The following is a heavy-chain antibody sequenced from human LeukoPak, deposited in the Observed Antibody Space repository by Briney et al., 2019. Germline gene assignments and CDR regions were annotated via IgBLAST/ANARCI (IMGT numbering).Heavy chain of an antibody. J-gene: IGHJ5*02. D-gene: IGHD6-13*01. Sequence: SETLSLTCTVSGGSISSHYWSWIRQPAGKGLEWIGRIYTSGSTNYNPSLKSRVTMSVDTSKNQFSLKLSSVTAADTAVYYCARMTAAAGNNWFDPWGQGTLVTVSS. V-gene: IGHV4-4*07. CDR1: GGSISSHY. CDR3: ARMTAAAGNNWFDP. CDR2: IYTSGST.